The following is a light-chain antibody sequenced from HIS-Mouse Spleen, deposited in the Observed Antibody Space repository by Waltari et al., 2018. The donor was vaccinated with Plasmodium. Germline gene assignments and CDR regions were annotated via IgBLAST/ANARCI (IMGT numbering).Light chain of an antibody. CDR2: DAS. J-gene: IGKJ4*01. Sequence: EIAMTHSPATLAVSPGERATLSCRASQSVSSNLAWYQQKPGQAPRLLIYDASNRATGIPARFSGSGSGTDFTLTISSLEPEDFAVYYCQQRSNWPRVLTFGGGTKVEIK. V-gene: IGKV3-11*01. CDR1: QSVSSN. CDR3: QQRSNWPRVLT.